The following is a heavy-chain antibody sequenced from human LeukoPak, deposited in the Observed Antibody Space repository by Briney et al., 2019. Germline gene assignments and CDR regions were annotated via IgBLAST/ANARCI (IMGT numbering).Heavy chain of an antibody. V-gene: IGHV1-8*01. Sequence: ASVKVSCKASGYTFTSYDINWVRQATGQGLEWMGWMNPNSGNTGYAQKFQGRVTMTRNTSISTAYMELSSLRSEDTAVYYCARGRLTWGAAAGTNGDYWGQGTLVTVSS. CDR1: GYTFTSYD. J-gene: IGHJ4*02. D-gene: IGHD6-13*01. CDR2: MNPNSGNT. CDR3: ARGRLTWGAAAGTNGDY.